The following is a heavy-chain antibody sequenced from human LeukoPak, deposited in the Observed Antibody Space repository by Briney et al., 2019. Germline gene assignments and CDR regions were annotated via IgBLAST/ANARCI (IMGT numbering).Heavy chain of an antibody. V-gene: IGHV4-30-2*01. Sequence: SETLSLTCTVSGGSISSGGYYWSWIRQPPGKGLEWIGYIYHSGSTYYNPSLKSRVTISVDRSKNQFSLKLSSVTAADTAVYYCARAVGVDAFDIWGQGTMVTVSS. CDR2: IYHSGST. J-gene: IGHJ3*02. CDR3: ARAVGVDAFDI. CDR1: GGSISSGGYY. D-gene: IGHD1-26*01.